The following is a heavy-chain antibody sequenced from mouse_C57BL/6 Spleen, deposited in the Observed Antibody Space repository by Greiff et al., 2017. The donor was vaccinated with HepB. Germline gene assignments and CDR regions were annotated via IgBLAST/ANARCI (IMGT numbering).Heavy chain of an antibody. J-gene: IGHJ2*01. CDR3: AGHGVGYDYRLYYFDY. Sequence: QVQLQQSGAELVKPGASVKLSCKASGYTFTEYTIHWVKQRSGQGLEWIGWFYPGSGSIKYNEKFKDKATLTADKSSSTVYMELSRLTSEDSAVYFCAGHGVGYDYRLYYFDYWGQGTTLTVSS. V-gene: IGHV1-62-2*01. CDR2: FYPGSGSI. CDR1: GYTFTEYT. D-gene: IGHD2-4*01.